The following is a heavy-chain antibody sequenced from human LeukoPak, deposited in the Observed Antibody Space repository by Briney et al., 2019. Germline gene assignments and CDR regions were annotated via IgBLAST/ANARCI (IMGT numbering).Heavy chain of an antibody. CDR2: ISYDGSNK. J-gene: IGHJ4*02. CDR3: ARSHSGDDY. D-gene: IGHD2-21*01. V-gene: IGHV3-30*04. Sequence: GGSLRLSCAASGFTFSSYAMHWVRQAPGKGLEWVAVISYDGSNKYYADSVKGRFTISRDNSKNTLYLQMNSLRAEDTAVYYCARSHSGDDYWGQGTLVTVSS. CDR1: GFTFSSYA.